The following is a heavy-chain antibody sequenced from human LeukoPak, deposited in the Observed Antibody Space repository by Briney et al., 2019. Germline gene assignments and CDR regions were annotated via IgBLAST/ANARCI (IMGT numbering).Heavy chain of an antibody. J-gene: IGHJ4*02. V-gene: IGHV3-9*01. CDR1: GFTFDDYA. CDR2: ISWNSGSI. D-gene: IGHD6-19*01. Sequence: GGSLRLSCAASGFTFDDYAMHWVRQAPGKGPEWVSGISWNSGSIGYADSVKGRFTISRDNAKNSLYLQMNSLRAEDTALYYCAKELSPPGIAVAGTGGPFDYWGQGTLVTVSS. CDR3: AKELSPPGIAVAGTGGPFDY.